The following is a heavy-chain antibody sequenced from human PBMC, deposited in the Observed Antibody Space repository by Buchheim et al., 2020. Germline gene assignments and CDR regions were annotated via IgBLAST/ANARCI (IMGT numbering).Heavy chain of an antibody. V-gene: IGHV3-66*02. CDR3: ARDSGSWYFHYYGMDV. Sequence: VQLVESGGGLVKPGGSLRLSCAASGFSFSDYYMSWIRQAPGKGLEWVSVIYSGGSTYYADSVKGRFTISRDNSKNTLYLQMNSLRAEDTAVYYCARDSGSWYFHYYGMDVWGQGTT. CDR2: IYSGGST. CDR1: GFSFSDYY. J-gene: IGHJ6*02. D-gene: IGHD6-13*01.